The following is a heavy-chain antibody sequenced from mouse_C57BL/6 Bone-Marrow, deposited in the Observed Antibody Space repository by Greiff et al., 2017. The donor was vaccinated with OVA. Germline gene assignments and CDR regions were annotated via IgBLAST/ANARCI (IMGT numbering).Heavy chain of an antibody. J-gene: IGHJ2*01. V-gene: IGHV3-6*01. CDR2: ISYDGSN. Sequence: EVKLQQSGPGLVQPSQSLSLTCSVTGYSITSGYYWNWIRQFPGNQLEWMGYISYDGSNNYNPSLKNRISITRDTSKNQFFLKLNSVTTEDTATYDCARWGYYVDYWGQGTTLTVSS. CDR3: ARWGYYVDY. CDR1: GYSITSGYY.